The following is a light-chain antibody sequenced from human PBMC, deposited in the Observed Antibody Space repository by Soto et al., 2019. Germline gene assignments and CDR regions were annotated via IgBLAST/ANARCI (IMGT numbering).Light chain of an antibody. V-gene: IGKV3-20*01. CDR1: QTVRNNY. J-gene: IGKJ4*01. CDR3: QQFSSYPLT. Sequence: EFVLTQSPGTLSLSPGERATLSCRASQTVRNNYLAWYQQKPGQAPRLLIYDASSRATGIPDRFSGGGSGTDFTLTISRLEPEDFAVYYCQQFSSYPLTFGGGTKAEI. CDR2: DAS.